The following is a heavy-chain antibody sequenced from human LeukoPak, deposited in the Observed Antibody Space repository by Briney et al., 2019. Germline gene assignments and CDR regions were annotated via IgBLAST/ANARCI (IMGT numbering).Heavy chain of an antibody. CDR1: GFSFSYFA. V-gene: IGHV3-23*01. Sequence: PGGSLRLSCAASGFSFSYFAMSWVRQSPGKGLEWVAGINSGGGTTFYLDSVKGRFTISRDNPKTTLFLQMNSLRVDDTAVYYCAKCGVVPAAKYYYYYYGMDVWGQGTTVTVSS. CDR2: INSGGGTT. J-gene: IGHJ6*02. D-gene: IGHD2-2*01. CDR3: AKCGVVPAAKYYYYYYGMDV.